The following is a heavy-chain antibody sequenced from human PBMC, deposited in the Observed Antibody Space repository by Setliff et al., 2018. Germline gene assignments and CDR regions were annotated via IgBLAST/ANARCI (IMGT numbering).Heavy chain of an antibody. CDR3: ASYDSPSSSWDY. V-gene: IGHV4-30-4*08. CDR2: IYSSGST. J-gene: IGHJ4*02. D-gene: IGHD6-13*01. CDR1: GGSISSGDYY. Sequence: SETLSLTCTVSGGSISSGDYYWSWIRQPPGKGLEWIGYIYSSGSTYYNPSLKSRVTISMDTSKNQFSLKLSSVTAADTAVYYCASYDSPSSSWDYWGQGTLVTVSS.